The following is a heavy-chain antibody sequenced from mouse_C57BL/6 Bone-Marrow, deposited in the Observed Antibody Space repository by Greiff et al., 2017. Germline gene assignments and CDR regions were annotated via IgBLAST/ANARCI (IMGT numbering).Heavy chain of an antibody. J-gene: IGHJ1*03. D-gene: IGHD1-1*01. Sequence: EVLLQQSGAELVRPGSSVKMSCKTSGSTFTSYGITWVQQRPGQGLEWIGYIYIGNGYTEYTEKFKGRATLTSDTTSSTAYMQLSSLTSEDSAIDVSAREDYYGSSACWWFDVWGTGTTVTVSS. V-gene: IGHV1-58*01. CDR3: AREDYYGSSACWWFDV. CDR2: IYIGNGYT. CDR1: GSTFTSYG.